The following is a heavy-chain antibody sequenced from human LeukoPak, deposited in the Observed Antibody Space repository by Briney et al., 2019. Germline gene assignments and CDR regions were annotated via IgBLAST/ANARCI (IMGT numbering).Heavy chain of an antibody. CDR3: ARVLPSDYYDSSGYYYY. V-gene: IGHV1-46*01. Sequence: GASVKVSCKASGYTFTSYYMHWVRQAPGQGLEWMGIINPSGGSTSYAQKFQGRVTITADESTSTAYMELSSLRSEDTAVYYCARVLPSDYYDSSGYYYYWGQGTLVTVSS. CDR2: INPSGGST. D-gene: IGHD3-22*01. CDR1: GYTFTSYY. J-gene: IGHJ4*02.